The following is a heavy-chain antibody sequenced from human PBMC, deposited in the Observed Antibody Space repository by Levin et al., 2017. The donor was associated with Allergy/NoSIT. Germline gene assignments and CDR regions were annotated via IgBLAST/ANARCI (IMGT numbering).Heavy chain of an antibody. CDR1: GFRFNTFA. J-gene: IGHJ4*02. CDR2: ISYDGNQA. V-gene: IGHV3-30*04. CDR3: ARDVGDQGMYYLDY. Sequence: GGSLRLSCAASGFRFNTFALHWVRQAPGKGLQWVAAISYDGNQADYADSVKGRFIISRDNLKNTLYLQMDNLRADDSAFYFCARDVGDQGMYYLDYWGQG. D-gene: IGHD3-10*01.